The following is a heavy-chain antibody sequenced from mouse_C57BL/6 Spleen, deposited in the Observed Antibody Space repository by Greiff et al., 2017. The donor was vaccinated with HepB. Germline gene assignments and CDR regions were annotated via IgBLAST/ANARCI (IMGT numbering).Heavy chain of an antibody. D-gene: IGHD2-5*01. CDR3: ARSGYYSNSYFDY. CDR1: GYTFTSYW. V-gene: IGHV1-69*01. Sequence: QVQLQQPGAELVMPGASVKLSCKASGYTFTSYWMHWVKRRPGQGLEWIGEIDPSDSYTNYNQKFKGKSTLTVDKSSSTAYMQLSSLTSEDSAVYYCARSGYYSNSYFDYWGQGTTLTVSS. CDR2: IDPSDSYT. J-gene: IGHJ2*01.